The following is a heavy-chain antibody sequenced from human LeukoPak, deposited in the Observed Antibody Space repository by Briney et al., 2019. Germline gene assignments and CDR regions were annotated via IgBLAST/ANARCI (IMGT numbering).Heavy chain of an antibody. J-gene: IGHJ4*02. CDR2: ISYDGSNK. V-gene: IGHV3-30*04. CDR1: GFTFSSYA. Sequence: GGSLRLSCAASGFTFSSYAMHWVRQAPGKGLEWVAVISYDGSNKYYADSVKGRFTISRDNSKNTLYLQMNSLRAEDTAVYYCAKARFPLAGQVISDYWGQGTLVTVSS. CDR3: AKARFPLAGQVISDY. D-gene: IGHD3-16*01.